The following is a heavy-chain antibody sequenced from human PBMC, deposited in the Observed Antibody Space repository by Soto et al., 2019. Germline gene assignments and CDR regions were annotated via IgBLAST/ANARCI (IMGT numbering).Heavy chain of an antibody. D-gene: IGHD1-26*01. CDR3: ARAFRSGSYHFDY. CDR2: IYYSGST. J-gene: IGHJ4*02. CDR1: GGSISSYY. Sequence: SETLSLTCTVSGGSISSYYWSWIRQPPGKGLEWIGYIYYSGSTNYNPSLKSRVTISVDTSKNQFSLKLNSVTAADTAVYYCARAFRSGSYHFDYWGQGTLVTVSS. V-gene: IGHV4-59*01.